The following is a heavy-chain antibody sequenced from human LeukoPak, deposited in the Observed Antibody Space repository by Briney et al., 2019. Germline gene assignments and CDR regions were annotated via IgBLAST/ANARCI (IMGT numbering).Heavy chain of an antibody. V-gene: IGHV1-69*06. CDR1: GGTFSSYA. CDR2: IIPIFDTA. CDR3: ARGYYGSGRPNWFDP. Sequence: SVKVSCKASGGTFSSYAIFWVRQAPGQGLEWMGGIIPIFDTANYAQNFQGRVTVTADKSTSTAYMQLSSLRSEDTAVYSGARGYYGSGRPNWFDPWGQGTLVTVSS. J-gene: IGHJ5*02. D-gene: IGHD3-10*01.